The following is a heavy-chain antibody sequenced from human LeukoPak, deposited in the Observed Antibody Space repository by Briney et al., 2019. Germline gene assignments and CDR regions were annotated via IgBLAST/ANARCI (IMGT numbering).Heavy chain of an antibody. Sequence: ASVKVSCKVSGYTLTELSMHWVRQAPGKGLEWMGGFDPEDGETIYAQKFQGRVTMTEDTSTDTAYMELSSLRSEDTAVYYGATDAIWPSSGYYYLDYWGQGTLVTVSS. CDR2: FDPEDGET. CDR1: GYTLTELS. J-gene: IGHJ4*02. CDR3: ATDAIWPSSGYYYLDY. V-gene: IGHV1-24*01. D-gene: IGHD3-22*01.